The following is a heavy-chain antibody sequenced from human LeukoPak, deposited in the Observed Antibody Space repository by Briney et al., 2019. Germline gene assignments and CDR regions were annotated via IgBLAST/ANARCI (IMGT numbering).Heavy chain of an antibody. D-gene: IGHD1-26*01. CDR3: ARQEQWELLGSLHY. CDR2: NYPGGSDT. V-gene: IGHV5-51*01. J-gene: IGHJ4*02. Sequence: AGEALKISCKGSGYRFTSYWSGWVRQMPGKGLEGMGINYPGGSDTRYSPSFHGQVNISDDKCISTAYLQWSSLHASDTAIYYCARQEQWELLGSLHYWGQGTVVTVSS. CDR1: GYRFTSYW.